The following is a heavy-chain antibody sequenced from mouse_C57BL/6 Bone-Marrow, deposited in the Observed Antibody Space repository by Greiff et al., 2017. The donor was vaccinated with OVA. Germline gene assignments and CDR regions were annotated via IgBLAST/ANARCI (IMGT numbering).Heavy chain of an antibody. V-gene: IGHV5-6*01. CDR1: GFTFSSYG. D-gene: IGHD2-2*01. CDR3: ARSMVTTCHYYAMDY. Sequence: EVLLVEPGGDLVKPGASLKLSCAASGFTFSSYGMSWVRQTPDQRLEWVATISRGGSYTYYPDSVKGRFTISRDNAKNTLYMQLSSLKSEDTAMVYCARSMVTTCHYYAMDYWGQGTSVTVSS. J-gene: IGHJ4*01. CDR2: ISRGGSYT.